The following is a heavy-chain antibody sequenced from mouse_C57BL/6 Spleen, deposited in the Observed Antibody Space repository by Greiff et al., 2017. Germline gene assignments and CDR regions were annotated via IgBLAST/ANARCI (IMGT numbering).Heavy chain of an antibody. V-gene: IGHV1-22*01. CDR1: GYTFTDYN. J-gene: IGHJ3*01. CDR2: INPNNGGT. CDR3: AREENRDGYEAWFAY. D-gene: IGHD2-2*01. Sequence: EVQLHQSGPELVKPGASVKMSCKASGYTFTDYNMHWVKQSHGKSLEWIGYINPNNGGTSYNQKFKGKATLTVNKSSSTAYMELRSLTSEDSAVYYCAREENRDGYEAWFAYWGQGTLVTVSA.